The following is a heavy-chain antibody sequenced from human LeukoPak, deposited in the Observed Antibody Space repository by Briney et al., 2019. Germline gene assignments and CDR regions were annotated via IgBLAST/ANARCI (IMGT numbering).Heavy chain of an antibody. D-gene: IGHD3-16*02. J-gene: IGHJ6*03. CDR3: LRDRVEVFRELSHYMNV. Sequence: GGSLRLSCAASGFTFSSYGMSWVRQAPGKGLEWVSAISGSGGSTYYADSVKGRFTIPRDNSKNTLYLQMNNLRAEDTAVYYCLRDRVEVFRELSHYMNVGGKGSTV. CDR2: ISGSGGST. CDR1: GFTFSSYG. V-gene: IGHV3-23*01.